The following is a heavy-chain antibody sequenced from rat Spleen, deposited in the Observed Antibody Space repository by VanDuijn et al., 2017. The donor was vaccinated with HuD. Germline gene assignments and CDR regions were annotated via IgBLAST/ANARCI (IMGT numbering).Heavy chain of an antibody. V-gene: IGHV5-22*01. D-gene: IGHD4-3*01. CDR3: TRPDSAIYVMDA. CDR2: ISYNGVST. CDR1: GFTFSDYG. J-gene: IGHJ4*01. Sequence: EVQLVESGGGLVQSGRSMKLSCAASGFTFSDYGMVWVLQAPTKGLEWVASISYNGVSTYYRDSVKGRFTISRDNAKSTLYLQMNSLRSEDTATYYCTRPDSAIYVMDAWGQGASVTVSS.